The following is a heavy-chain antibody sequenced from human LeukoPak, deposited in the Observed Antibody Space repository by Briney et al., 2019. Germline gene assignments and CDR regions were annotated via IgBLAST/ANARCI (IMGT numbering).Heavy chain of an antibody. CDR1: GYTFTSYG. D-gene: IGHD2-21*02. J-gene: IGHJ4*02. CDR2: ISAYNGNT. Sequence: ASVTVSCKASGYTFTSYGISWVRQAPGQGLEWMGWISAYNGNTNYAQKLQGRVTMTTDTSTSTAYMELRSLRSDDTAVYYCARDRAYCGGDCYLFDYWGQGALVTASS. V-gene: IGHV1-18*01. CDR3: ARDRAYCGGDCYLFDY.